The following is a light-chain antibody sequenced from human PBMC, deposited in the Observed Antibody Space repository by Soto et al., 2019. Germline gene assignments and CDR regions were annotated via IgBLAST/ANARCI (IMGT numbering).Light chain of an antibody. V-gene: IGKV3D-15*01. J-gene: IGKJ4*01. CDR3: QQYDNWPLT. CDR2: GAS. CDR1: QSVGSN. Sequence: ERVMTQSPATLSVSPGERATLSCRASQSVGSNLAWYQQKPGQAPRLLIFGASTRATGIPARFSGSGSGTDFTLTISSLQSEDFGVYFCQQYDNWPLTFGGGTKVDI.